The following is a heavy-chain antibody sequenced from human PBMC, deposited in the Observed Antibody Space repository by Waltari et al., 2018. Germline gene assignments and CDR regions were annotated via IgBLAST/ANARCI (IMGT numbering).Heavy chain of an antibody. Sequence: EVQVVESGGDLVQPGGSLRLSCAASGFTFSDYWMGWVRQAPGKGLEWVSIMYVAGSTYYGDSVKGRFTISRDDSKNTVYLQMSGLRAEDTAVYYCARTIAVASTWYFDVWGRGTLVTVSS. J-gene: IGHJ2*01. CDR3: ARTIAVASTWYFDV. D-gene: IGHD6-19*01. V-gene: IGHV3-66*01. CDR2: MYVAGST. CDR1: GFTFSDYW.